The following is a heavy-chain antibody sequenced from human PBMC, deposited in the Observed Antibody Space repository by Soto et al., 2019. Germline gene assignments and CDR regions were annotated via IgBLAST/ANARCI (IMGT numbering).Heavy chain of an antibody. CDR1: GYAFTTYG. J-gene: IGHJ4*02. Sequence: QVHLVQSGAEVKQPGASVKVSCKGSGYAFTTYGITWVRQAPGQGLEWMGWISAHNGNTNYAQKLQGRVTVTRDTSTSTAYRELGSLSSDDTAVYYCARGGDGDYWGQGALVTVSS. D-gene: IGHD3-16*01. CDR3: ARGGDGDY. V-gene: IGHV1-18*01. CDR2: ISAHNGNT.